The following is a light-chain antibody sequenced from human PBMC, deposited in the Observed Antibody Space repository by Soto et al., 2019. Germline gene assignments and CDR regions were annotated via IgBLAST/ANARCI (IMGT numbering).Light chain of an antibody. CDR1: SSDVGGYNY. CDR3: NTYTNSNLGEIV. J-gene: IGLJ1*01. Sequence: QSVLTQPASVSGSPGQSITISCTGTSSDVGGYNYVSWYQQHPGKAPKLLIYDDSNRPSGVSNRFSGSKSGNTASLTISGLQADDEGDYYCNTYTNSNLGEIVFGAGTKMTVL. V-gene: IGLV2-14*01. CDR2: DDS.